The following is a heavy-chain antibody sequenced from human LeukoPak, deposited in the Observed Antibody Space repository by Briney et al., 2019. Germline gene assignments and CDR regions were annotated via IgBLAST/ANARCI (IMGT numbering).Heavy chain of an antibody. D-gene: IGHD1-26*01. CDR2: INSKTDGGTT. V-gene: IGHV3-15*01. J-gene: IGHJ4*02. Sequence: GGSLRLSCAASGFTFSNAWMSWVRQAPGKGLGWVGRINSKTDGGTTDYAAPVKGRFTISRDDSKNTLSPHMNSLRTEDTAMYYCTTEVGTPMYYFDYWGQGTLVTVSS. CDR3: TTEVGTPMYYFDY. CDR1: GFTFSNAW.